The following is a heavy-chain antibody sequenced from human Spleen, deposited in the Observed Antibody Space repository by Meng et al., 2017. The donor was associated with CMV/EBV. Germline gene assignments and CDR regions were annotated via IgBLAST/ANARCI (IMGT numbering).Heavy chain of an antibody. J-gene: IGHJ6*02. V-gene: IGHV1-2*02. CDR1: GYTFTGYY. CDR2: INPNSGGT. Sequence: ASVKVSCKASGYTFTGYYMHWVRQAPGQGLEWMGWINPNSGGTNYAQKFQGRVTMTRDTSISTAYMELRSLRSDDTAVYYCARTQIAVEAGGTKTKYYYYGLDVWGQGTTVTVSS. CDR3: ARTQIAVEAGGTKTKYYYYGLDV. D-gene: IGHD1/OR15-1a*01.